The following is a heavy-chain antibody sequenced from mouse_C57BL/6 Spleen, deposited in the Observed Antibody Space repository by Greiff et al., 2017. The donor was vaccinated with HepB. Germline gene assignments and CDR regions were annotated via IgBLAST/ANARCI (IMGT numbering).Heavy chain of an antibody. J-gene: IGHJ1*03. Sequence: QVQLQQSGPELVKPGASVKLSCKASGYTFTSYDINWVKQRPGQGLEWIGWIYPRDGSTKYNEKFKGKATLTVDTSSSTASMELHSLTSEDSAVYFCASRHYYGGGHWYFDVWGTGTTVTVSS. V-gene: IGHV1-85*01. CDR3: ASRHYYGGGHWYFDV. D-gene: IGHD1-1*01. CDR2: IYPRDGST. CDR1: GYTFTSYD.